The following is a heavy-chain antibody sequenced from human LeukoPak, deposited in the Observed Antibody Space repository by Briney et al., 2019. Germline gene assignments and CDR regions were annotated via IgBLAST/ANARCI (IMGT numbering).Heavy chain of an antibody. CDR3: AKSSGIAAAGNNWFDP. Sequence: GGSLRLSCAASGFTFSSYSMNWVRQAPGKGLEWVSSISSSSSYIYYADSVKGRFTISRDSSKTTLYLQMNSLRVEDTAVYYCAKSSGIAAAGNNWFDPWGQGTLVTVSS. CDR1: GFTFSSYS. CDR2: ISSSSSYI. V-gene: IGHV3-21*04. D-gene: IGHD6-13*01. J-gene: IGHJ5*02.